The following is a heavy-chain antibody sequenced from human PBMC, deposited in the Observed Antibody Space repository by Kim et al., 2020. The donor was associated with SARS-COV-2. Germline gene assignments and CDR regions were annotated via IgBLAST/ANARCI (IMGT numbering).Heavy chain of an antibody. D-gene: IGHD6-13*01. Sequence: GGSLRLSCAASGFTFSSYSMNWVRQAPGKGLEWVSSISSSSSYIYYEDSVKGRFTISRDNAKNSLYLQMNSLRAEDTAVYYCARDSRIAAAGTDYWGQGTLVTVSS. CDR1: GFTFSSYS. CDR2: ISSSSSYI. J-gene: IGHJ4*02. V-gene: IGHV3-21*01. CDR3: ARDSRIAAAGTDY.